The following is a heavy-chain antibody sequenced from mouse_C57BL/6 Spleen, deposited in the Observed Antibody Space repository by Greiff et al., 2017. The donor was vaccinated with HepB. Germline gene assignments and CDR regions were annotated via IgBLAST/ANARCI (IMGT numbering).Heavy chain of an antibody. J-gene: IGHJ2*01. V-gene: IGHV1-69*01. CDR3: ASGRDRNFDY. CDR1: GYTFTSYW. CDR2: IDPSDSYT. Sequence: QVQLQQPGAELVMPGASVKLSCKASGYTFTSYWMHWVKQRPGQGLEWIGEIDPSDSYTNYNQKFKGKSTLTVDKSSSTAYMQLSSLTSEDSAVYYCASGRDRNFDYWGQGTTLTVSS. D-gene: IGHD3-3*01.